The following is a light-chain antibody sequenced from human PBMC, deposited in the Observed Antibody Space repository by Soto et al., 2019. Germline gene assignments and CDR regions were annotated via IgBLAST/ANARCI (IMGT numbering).Light chain of an antibody. J-gene: IGKJ2*01. V-gene: IGKV1-39*01. Sequence: DIQMTQSPSSLSASVGDRVSITCRASQNIRTSLNWFQQRPGKAPKLLIQHAAKLQSGVPSRFSGSASGTEFTLTISSLQLDDFGTYYCQQSDSFPYTFGQGTKLESK. CDR1: QNIRTS. CDR3: QQSDSFPYT. CDR2: HAA.